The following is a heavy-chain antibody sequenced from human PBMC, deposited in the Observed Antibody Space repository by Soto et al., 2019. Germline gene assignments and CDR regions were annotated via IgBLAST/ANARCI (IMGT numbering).Heavy chain of an antibody. CDR1: GYTFTGYY. CDR3: ARDGRYRNWSYYFDY. D-gene: IGHD4-4*01. CDR2: INPNSGGT. Sequence: ASVKVSCKASGYTFTGYYMHWVRQAPGQGLEWMGWINPNSGGTNYAQKFQGWVTMTRDTSISTAYMELSRLKSDDTAVYYCARDGRYRNWSYYFDYWGQGSLVTVSS. V-gene: IGHV1-2*04. J-gene: IGHJ4*02.